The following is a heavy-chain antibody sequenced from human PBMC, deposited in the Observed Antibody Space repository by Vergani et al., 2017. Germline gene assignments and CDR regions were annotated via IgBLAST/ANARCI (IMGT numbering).Heavy chain of an antibody. CDR2: ISGSGGST. D-gene: IGHD5-12*01. Sequence: EVQLLESGGGVVQPGGSLRLACAASGFTFSNYAMSWVRQAPGKGLEWVSGISGSGGSTYYAGSVKGRFTISRDSSKNTLYLQMNSLSAGDTAVYYCAKANPRNSGYDYLYYYHAMDVWGQGTTVTVSS. CDR1: GFTFSNYA. J-gene: IGHJ6*02. V-gene: IGHV3-23*01. CDR3: AKANPRNSGYDYLYYYHAMDV.